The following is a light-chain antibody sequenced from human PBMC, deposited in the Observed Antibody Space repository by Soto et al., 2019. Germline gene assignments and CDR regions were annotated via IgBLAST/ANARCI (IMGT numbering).Light chain of an antibody. CDR2: EVD. J-gene: IGLJ1*01. V-gene: IGLV2-8*01. Sequence: QSVLTQPPSASGSPGQSVTISCTGTSSDVGGYNYVSWYQHHPGKAPKLIIYEVDERPSGVPDRFSGSKSGNTASLIVSGLQAEDEADYYCSSYVGSNNFPYVFGTGTKLTVL. CDR3: SSYVGSNNFPYV. CDR1: SSDVGGYNY.